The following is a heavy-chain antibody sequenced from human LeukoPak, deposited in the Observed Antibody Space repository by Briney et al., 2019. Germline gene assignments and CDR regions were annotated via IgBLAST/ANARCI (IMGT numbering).Heavy chain of an antibody. CDR1: GGSINSDSYY. CDR3: AREGCSGSRCYRRGAEFFQH. V-gene: IGHV4-61*02. J-gene: IGHJ1*01. Sequence: TLSLTCTVSGGSINSDSYYWSWIRQPAGKGLEWIGRIYTSGSTNYNPSLKSRVTISVDTSKNQFSLKLTSVTAADTAVYYCAREGCSGSRCYRRGAEFFQHWGQGTLVTVSS. D-gene: IGHD2-15*01. CDR2: IYTSGST.